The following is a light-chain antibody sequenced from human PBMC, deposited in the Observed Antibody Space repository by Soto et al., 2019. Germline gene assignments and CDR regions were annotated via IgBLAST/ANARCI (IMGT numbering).Light chain of an antibody. CDR2: GAS. CDR1: QSVSSN. CDR3: QQYNNWPLT. V-gene: IGKV3-15*01. J-gene: IGKJ2*01. Sequence: ETVMTQSPATLSVSPGERATHSCRASQSVSSNLAWYQQKPGQAPRLLISGASTRATGIPARISGSGSGTEFTLTISSLQSEDFAIYYCQQYNNWPLTFGQGTKLEIK.